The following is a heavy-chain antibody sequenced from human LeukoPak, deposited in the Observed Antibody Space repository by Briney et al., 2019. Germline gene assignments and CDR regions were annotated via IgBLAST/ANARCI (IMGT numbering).Heavy chain of an antibody. V-gene: IGHV3-7*01. Sequence: GGSLRLSCAVSGFTFTDYWMNWVRQAPGKGLEWVASIRQDGGEKSYVDSVKGRFTISRDNTKSSLYLQINSLRAEDTAVYYCARDGTAAGLYFDLWGQGSLVTVSS. J-gene: IGHJ4*01. CDR3: ARDGTAAGLYFDL. D-gene: IGHD6-13*01. CDR2: IRQDGGEK. CDR1: GFTFTDYW.